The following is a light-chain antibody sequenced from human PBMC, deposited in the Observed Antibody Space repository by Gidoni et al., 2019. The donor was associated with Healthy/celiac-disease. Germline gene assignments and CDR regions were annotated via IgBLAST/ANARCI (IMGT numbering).Light chain of an antibody. J-gene: IGKJ4*01. CDR3: QQYYSYPRELT. CDR2: AAS. Sequence: AIRITQSPSSLSASTGDRVTITCRASQGISSYLAWYQQKPGKAPKLLIYAASTLQSGVPSRFCGSGSWTDFTLTIICLQSEDFATYYCQQYYSYPRELTFGGGTKVEIK. V-gene: IGKV1-8*01. CDR1: QGISSY.